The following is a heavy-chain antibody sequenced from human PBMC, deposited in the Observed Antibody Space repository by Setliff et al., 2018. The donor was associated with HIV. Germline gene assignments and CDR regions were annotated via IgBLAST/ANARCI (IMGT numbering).Heavy chain of an antibody. CDR1: GFTFSRYA. J-gene: IGHJ4*02. CDR2: ISAGSSLI. CDR3: AKAKWELSDSPFFDY. D-gene: IGHD1-26*01. Sequence: LRLSCAASGFTFSRYAMTWVRQAPGKGLEWVAYISAGSSLIYYVEYVKGRFTISRDNAKNSLYLQMNTLRTEDTAFYYCAKAKWELSDSPFFDYWGQGTLVTVSS. V-gene: IGHV3-48*01.